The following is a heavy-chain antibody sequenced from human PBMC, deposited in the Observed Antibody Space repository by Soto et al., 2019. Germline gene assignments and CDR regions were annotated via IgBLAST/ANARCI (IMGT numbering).Heavy chain of an antibody. CDR1: GFTFRSYV. CDR2: TSYDGSNN. J-gene: IGHJ4*02. Sequence: QVQLVESGGGVVQPGTSLRLSCVGSGFTFRSYVIHWVRQAPGKGLEWVALTSYDGSNNFYGDSVKGRFTISRHNSRNTVELQMDSLTVEDTAFYYCARWGTAGGLDVWGQGTLVSVSS. CDR3: ARWGTAGGLDV. V-gene: IGHV3-33*05. D-gene: IGHD3-16*01.